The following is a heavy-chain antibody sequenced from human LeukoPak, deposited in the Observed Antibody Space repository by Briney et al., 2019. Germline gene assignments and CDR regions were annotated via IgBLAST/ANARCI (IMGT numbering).Heavy chain of an antibody. CDR1: GFTFSSYW. CDR2: IKQDGSEK. V-gene: IGHV3-7*01. CDR3: ARDRARTMVRGVIFDY. D-gene: IGHD3-10*01. Sequence: PGGSLRLSCAASGFTFSSYWMSWVRQAPGKGLEWVANIKQDGSEKYYVDSVKGRFTISRDNAKNSLYLQMNSLRAEDTAVYYCARDRARTMVRGVIFDYWGQGTLVTVSS. J-gene: IGHJ4*02.